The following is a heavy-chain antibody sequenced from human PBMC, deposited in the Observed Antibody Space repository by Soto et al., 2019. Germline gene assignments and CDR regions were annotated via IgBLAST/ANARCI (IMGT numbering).Heavy chain of an antibody. CDR3: ARSKYDSSGYYYDY. CDR2: IYHSGST. CDR1: GGSISSGGYS. D-gene: IGHD3-22*01. V-gene: IGHV4-30-2*01. Sequence: LTCAVSGGSISSGGYSWSWIRQPPGKGLEWIGYIYHSGSTYYNPSLKSRVTISVDRSKNQFSLKLSSVTAADTAVYYCARSKYDSSGYYYDYWGQGTLVTVSS. J-gene: IGHJ4*02.